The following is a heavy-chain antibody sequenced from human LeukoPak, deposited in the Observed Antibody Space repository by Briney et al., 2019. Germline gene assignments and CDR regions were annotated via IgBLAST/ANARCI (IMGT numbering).Heavy chain of an antibody. J-gene: IGHJ4*02. D-gene: IGHD1-1*01. CDR2: ISAYNGNT. V-gene: IGHV1-18*01. CDR1: GYTFTTYG. Sequence: GASVKVSCKASGYTFTTYGISWVRQAPGQGFEWMGWISAYNGNTNYARKFQGRVTMTTDTSTTTAYMELRSLRSDDTAVYYCARRLERHHDFDYWGQGTLVTVSS. CDR3: ARRLERHHDFDY.